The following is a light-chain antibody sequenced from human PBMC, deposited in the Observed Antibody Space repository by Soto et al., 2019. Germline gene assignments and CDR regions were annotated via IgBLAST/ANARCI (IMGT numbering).Light chain of an antibody. Sequence: AIRMTQSPSSFSASTGDRVTITCRASQGISSYLAWYQQKPGKAPKLLIYAASTLQCGVPSRFSGSGSGTDFTLTISCLQSEDFATYFCQQYYSYPRTYGGGTKVEIK. CDR2: AAS. CDR3: QQYYSYPRT. V-gene: IGKV1-8*01. J-gene: IGKJ4*01. CDR1: QGISSY.